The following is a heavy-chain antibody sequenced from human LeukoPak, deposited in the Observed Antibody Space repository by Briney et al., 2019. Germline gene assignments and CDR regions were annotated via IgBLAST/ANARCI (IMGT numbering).Heavy chain of an antibody. J-gene: IGHJ4*02. D-gene: IGHD3-22*01. CDR1: GFTFSNYG. Sequence: GGSLRLSCAASGFTFSNYGMNWVRQAPGKGLEWVSYISSSGSTIYYADSVKGRFTISRDNAKNSLYLQMNSLRAEDTAVYYCAIHPNYYRGYWGQGTLVTVSS. CDR3: AIHPNYYRGY. V-gene: IGHV3-48*03. CDR2: ISSSGSTI.